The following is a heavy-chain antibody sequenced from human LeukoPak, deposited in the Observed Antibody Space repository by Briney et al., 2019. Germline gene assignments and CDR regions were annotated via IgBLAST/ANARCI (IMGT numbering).Heavy chain of an antibody. Sequence: GGSLRLSCAASGSSVSGNYMTWVRQVLGNGLEWLSVFHSGGNTDYAPSVKGRFTISRDNSRNTLYLQMNSLKVDDTGVYYCAGGFRFPYAFDHWGQGTLVTVSS. D-gene: IGHD3-3*01. CDR1: GSSVSGNY. CDR3: AGGFRFPYAFDH. J-gene: IGHJ4*02. CDR2: FHSGGNT. V-gene: IGHV3-53*01.